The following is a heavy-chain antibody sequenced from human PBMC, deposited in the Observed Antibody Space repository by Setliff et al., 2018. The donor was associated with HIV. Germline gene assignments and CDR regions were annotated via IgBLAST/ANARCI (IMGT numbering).Heavy chain of an antibody. V-gene: IGHV1-69*10. Sequence: SVKVSCKASGGTFSSYAISWVRQAPGQGLEWMGGIIPILGIANYAQKFQGRVTITADESTSTAYMELSSLRSEDTAVYYCARDSGPREGMDVWGQGTTVTVSS. J-gene: IGHJ6*02. CDR2: IIPILGIA. CDR3: ARDSGPREGMDV. CDR1: GGTFSSYA.